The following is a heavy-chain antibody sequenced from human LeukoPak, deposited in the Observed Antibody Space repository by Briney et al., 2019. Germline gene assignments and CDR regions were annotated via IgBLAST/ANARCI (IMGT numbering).Heavy chain of an antibody. CDR2: IRSKANSYAT. D-gene: IGHD2-2*02. V-gene: IGHV3-73*01. Sequence: GGSLRLSCAASGFTFSGSAMHWVRQASGKGLEGVGRIRSKANSYATAYAASVKGRFTISRDDSKNTAYLQMNSLKTEDTAVYYCTRHEVCSSTSCYTGDAFDIWGQGTMVTVSS. J-gene: IGHJ3*02. CDR1: GFTFSGSA. CDR3: TRHEVCSSTSCYTGDAFDI.